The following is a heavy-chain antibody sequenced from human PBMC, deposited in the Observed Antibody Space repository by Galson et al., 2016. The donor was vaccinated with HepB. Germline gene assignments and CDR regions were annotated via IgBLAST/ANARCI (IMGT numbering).Heavy chain of an antibody. J-gene: IGHJ5*02. CDR1: GFTFSSYS. Sequence: SLRLSCAASGFTFSSYSLNWVRQAPGKGLEWVSYISSSSSTIYYADSVKGRFSISRDNAKNSLYLQMNSLRDEDTAVYYCAKGGGYCSGGSCYAGSMGGSWGQGTLVTVSS. V-gene: IGHV3-48*02. CDR3: AKGGGYCSGGSCYAGSMGGS. D-gene: IGHD2-15*01. CDR2: ISSSSSTI.